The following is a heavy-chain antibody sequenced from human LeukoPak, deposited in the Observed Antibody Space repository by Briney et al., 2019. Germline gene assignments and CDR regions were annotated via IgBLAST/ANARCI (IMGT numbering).Heavy chain of an antibody. CDR1: GYTFTGYY. CDR3: ARDGGSGYPDLNWFDP. J-gene: IGHJ5*02. Sequence: GASVKVSCKASGYTFTGYYMHWVRQAPGKGLEWMGWINPNSGGTNYAQKFQGRVTMTRDTSISTAYRELSRLRSDDTAVYYCARDGGSGYPDLNWFDPWGQGTLVTVSS. CDR2: INPNSGGT. V-gene: IGHV1-2*02. D-gene: IGHD3-22*01.